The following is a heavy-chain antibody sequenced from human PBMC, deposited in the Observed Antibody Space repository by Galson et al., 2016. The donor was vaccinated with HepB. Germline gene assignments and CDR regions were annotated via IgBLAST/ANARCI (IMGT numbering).Heavy chain of an antibody. J-gene: IGHJ4*02. CDR3: ARGRGGSGSPFDH. D-gene: IGHD6-19*01. V-gene: IGHV4-59*01. CDR1: GGSISSYY. CDR2: IYYSGTT. Sequence: ETLSLTCTVSGGSISSYYWSWIRQPPGKGLEWIAYIYYSGTTNYNPSLKSRVTISVDTFKNQFSLKLSSVTAADTAVYYCARGRGGSGSPFDHWGQGTLVPVSS.